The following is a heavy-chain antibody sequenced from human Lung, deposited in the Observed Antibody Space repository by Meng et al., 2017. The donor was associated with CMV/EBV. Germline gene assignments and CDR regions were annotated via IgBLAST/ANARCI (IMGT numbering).Heavy chain of an antibody. V-gene: IGHV4-59*08. J-gene: IGHJ4*02. CDR3: VRHQNGGTYPLDY. Sequence: QGQLQGSGPGLVKPSATLSRTCAVSGGSISTYYWSWIRQPPGKGLEWIGNNYYSGSTNYNPSLASRVTISVDSSKNQFSLKLSSVTAADTAVYYCVRHQNGGTYPLDYWGQGTLVTVSS. CDR1: GGSISTYY. CDR2: NYYSGST. D-gene: IGHD3-16*02.